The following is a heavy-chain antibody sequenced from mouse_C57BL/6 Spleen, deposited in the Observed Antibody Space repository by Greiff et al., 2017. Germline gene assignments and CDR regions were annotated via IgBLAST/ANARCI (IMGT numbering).Heavy chain of an antibody. CDR3: AGGERLRRVAY. CDR1: GYNFTSYW. CDR2: IDPSDSYA. J-gene: IGHJ3*01. Sequence: QVQLQQPGAELVMPGASVKLSCKASGYNFTSYWMHWVKQRPGQGLEWIGEIDPSDSYANYNQKFKGKSTLTVDESSSTAYMQLSSLTSEDAAVYYCAGGERLRRVAYWGQGTLVTVSA. V-gene: IGHV1-69*01.